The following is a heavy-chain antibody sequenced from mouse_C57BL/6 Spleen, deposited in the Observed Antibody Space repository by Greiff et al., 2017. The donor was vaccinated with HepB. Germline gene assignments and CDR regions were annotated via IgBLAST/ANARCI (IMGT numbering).Heavy chain of an antibody. CDR1: GFTFSDYG. Sequence: EVHLVESGGGLVKPGGSLKLSCAASGFTFSDYGMHWVRQAPEKGLEWVAYISSGSSTIYYADTVKGRFTISRDNAKNTLFLQMTSLRSADTAMYYFARLRSYAMDYWGQGTSVTVSS. V-gene: IGHV5-17*01. J-gene: IGHJ4*01. D-gene: IGHD1-1*01. CDR2: ISSGSSTI. CDR3: ARLRSYAMDY.